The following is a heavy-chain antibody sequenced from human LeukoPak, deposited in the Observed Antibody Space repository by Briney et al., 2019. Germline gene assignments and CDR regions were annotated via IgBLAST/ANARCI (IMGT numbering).Heavy chain of an antibody. CDR1: GFIFPNAW. CDR3: ARGRGGSYHY. D-gene: IGHD1-26*01. CDR2: INTDGSTT. J-gene: IGHJ4*02. Sequence: GGSLRLSCAASGFIFPNAWMHWVRQAPGKGLVWVSRINTDGSTTTYADSVKGRFTISRDNAKNTLYLQMNSLRVEDTAVYYCARGRGGSYHYWGQGTLVTVSS. V-gene: IGHV3-74*01.